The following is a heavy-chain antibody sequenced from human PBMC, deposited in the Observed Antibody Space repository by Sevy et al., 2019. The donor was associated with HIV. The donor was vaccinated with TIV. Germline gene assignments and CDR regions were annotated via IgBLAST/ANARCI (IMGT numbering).Heavy chain of an antibody. CDR3: ARAPSGSQGPGQYFHH. D-gene: IGHD1-26*01. Sequence: ASVKVSCKASGYTFTNYHITWVRQAPGQGLEWMGWITPNNGNTNYARRLQGRVTMTTDTSTATAYMERRNLRSDDTAVYFCARAPSGSQGPGQYFHHWGQGTLVTVSS. J-gene: IGHJ1*01. CDR2: ITPNNGNT. CDR1: GYTFTNYH. V-gene: IGHV1-18*01.